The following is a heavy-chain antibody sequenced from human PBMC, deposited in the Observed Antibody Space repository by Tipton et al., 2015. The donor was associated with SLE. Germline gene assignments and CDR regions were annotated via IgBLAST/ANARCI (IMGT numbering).Heavy chain of an antibody. V-gene: IGHV4-39*07. CDR1: GDSVTNGNYY. CDR2: VFYRGVT. CDR3: ARHLVAAGTTWFDP. Sequence: TLSLTCSVSGDSVTNGNYYRGWIRQPPWQGLEWIGSVFYRGVTYYNPSLESRVTVSMDTSKNQFSLKLSSVTAADSAVYYCARHLVAAGTTWFDPWGQGILVTVSS. J-gene: IGHJ5*02. D-gene: IGHD6-13*01.